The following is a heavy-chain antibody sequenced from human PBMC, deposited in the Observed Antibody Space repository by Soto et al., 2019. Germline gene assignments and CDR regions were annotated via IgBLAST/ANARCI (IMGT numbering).Heavy chain of an antibody. CDR2: ISGSGGST. Sequence: PVGSLRLSCAASGFTSSSYAMTWVRQAPGKGLEWVSAISGSGGSTYYADSVKGQFTISRDNSKNTLYLQMNSLRAEDTAVYYCAKGLYSGSYFDYWGQGTLVTVSS. CDR1: GFTSSSYA. D-gene: IGHD1-26*01. J-gene: IGHJ4*02. V-gene: IGHV3-23*01. CDR3: AKGLYSGSYFDY.